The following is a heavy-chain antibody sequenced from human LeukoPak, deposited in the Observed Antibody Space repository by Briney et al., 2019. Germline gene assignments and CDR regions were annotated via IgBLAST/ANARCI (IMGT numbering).Heavy chain of an antibody. CDR2: IRYDGTNK. CDR3: AKDQRSYYASGSHYRGGNWFDP. CDR1: GFTFNKYG. J-gene: IGHJ5*02. D-gene: IGHD3-10*01. V-gene: IGHV3-30*02. Sequence: GGSLRLSCAASGFTFNKYGMHWVRQAPGKGLEWVAFIRYDGTNKYYADSVKGRFTISRDNSKDTLYVQMNSLRAEDTAVYYCAKDQRSYYASGSHYRGGNWFDPWGQGTLVTVSS.